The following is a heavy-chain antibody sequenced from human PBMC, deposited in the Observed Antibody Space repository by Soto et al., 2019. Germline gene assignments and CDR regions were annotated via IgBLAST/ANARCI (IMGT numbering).Heavy chain of an antibody. V-gene: IGHV1-46*01. Sequence: QVQLLQSGPEVKKPGASVKVSCKTSGYTFTTFYVHWVRQAPGQGLEWMGRIHPGGGQTIYSQKFQDRVAVSRDTSTNTVYMELSNLRSDVTAIYYCTRDGHKFDFDYWGQGTLVTVSS. CDR2: IHPGGGQT. CDR3: TRDGHKFDFDY. D-gene: IGHD3-10*01. CDR1: GYTFTTFY. J-gene: IGHJ4*02.